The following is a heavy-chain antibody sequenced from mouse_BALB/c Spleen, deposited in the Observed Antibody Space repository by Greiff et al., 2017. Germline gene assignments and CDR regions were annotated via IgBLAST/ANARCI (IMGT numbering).Heavy chain of an antibody. CDR1: GYTFTDYE. Sequence: VQLQQSGAELVRPGASVTLSCKASGYTFTDYEMHWVKQTPVHGLEWIGAIDPETGGTAYNQKFKGKATLTADKSSSTAYMELRSLTSEDSAVYYCTRPTTATAMDYWGQGTSVTVSS. J-gene: IGHJ4*01. D-gene: IGHD1-2*01. V-gene: IGHV1-15*01. CDR3: TRPTTATAMDY. CDR2: IDPETGGT.